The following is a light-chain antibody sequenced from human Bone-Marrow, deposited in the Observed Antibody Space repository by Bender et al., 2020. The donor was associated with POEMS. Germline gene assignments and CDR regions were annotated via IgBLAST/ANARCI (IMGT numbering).Light chain of an antibody. CDR1: SADVGNYNL. J-gene: IGLJ2*01. CDR2: EVN. Sequence: QSALTQPASVSGSPGQSITISCTGSSADVGNYNLVSWYQQHPGTAPKLLIYEVNKRPSGVSDRFSGSKSGSTASLTISGLQADDEADYFCSSYTGSDSVLFGGGTKLTVL. CDR3: SSYTGSDSVL. V-gene: IGLV2-14*02.